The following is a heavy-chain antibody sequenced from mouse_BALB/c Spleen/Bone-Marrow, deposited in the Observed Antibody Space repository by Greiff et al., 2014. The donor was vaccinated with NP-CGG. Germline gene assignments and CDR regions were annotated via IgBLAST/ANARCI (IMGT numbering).Heavy chain of an antibody. Sequence: EVQLQQSGADLVKPGASVKLSCTASGFNIKDTYIHWVKQRPEQGLEWIGRVDPANGNTKYAPKFQGKATITADTSSNTAYLRLSSLTSEDTAVYYCARRFDNSPRDSAMVNWGRGTSVTVSS. CDR1: GFNIKDTY. CDR2: VDPANGNT. V-gene: IGHV14-3*02. J-gene: IGHJ4*01. CDR3: ARRFDNSPRDSAMVN. D-gene: IGHD1-3*01.